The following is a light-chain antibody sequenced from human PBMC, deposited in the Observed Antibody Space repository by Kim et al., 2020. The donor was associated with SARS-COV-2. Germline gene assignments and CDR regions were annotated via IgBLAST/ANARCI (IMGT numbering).Light chain of an antibody. CDR3: QQQNAYPLT. J-gene: IGKJ4*02. CDR1: ESIGSW. V-gene: IGKV1-12*01. CDR2: ATS. Sequence: DIQMTQSPSSVSASVGDRVTITCRASESIGSWLAWYQQKPGEAPSLLIYATSNLHSGVPSRFSGSGYGTDFTLTVSSLQPEDSAVYYCQQQNAYPLTFGGGTKVDIK.